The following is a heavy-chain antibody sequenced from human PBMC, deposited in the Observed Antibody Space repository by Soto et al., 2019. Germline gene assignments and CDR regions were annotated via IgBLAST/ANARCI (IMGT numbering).Heavy chain of an antibody. CDR3: AKGRIAAAGVFDY. D-gene: IGHD6-13*01. V-gene: IGHV3-30*18. J-gene: IGHJ4*02. CDR2: ISYDGSNK. CDR1: GFTFSSYG. Sequence: GGSLRLSCAASGFTFSSYGMHWVRQAPGKGLEWVAVISYDGSNKYYADSVKGRFTISRDNSKNTLYLQMNSLRTEDTAVYYCAKGRIAAAGVFDYWGQGTLVTVPS.